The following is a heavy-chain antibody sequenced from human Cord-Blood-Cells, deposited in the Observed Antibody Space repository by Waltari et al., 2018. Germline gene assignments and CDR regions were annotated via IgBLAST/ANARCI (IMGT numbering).Heavy chain of an antibody. CDR3: TRHVIAAAGTDY. CDR1: GFTFSGSA. D-gene: IGHD6-13*01. Sequence: EVQLVESGGGLVQPGGSLKLSCAASGFTFSGSAMHWVRQASGKGLEWVGRIRSKANRYATAYAASVKGRFTISRDDSKNTAYLQMNSLKTEDTAVYYCTRHVIAAAGTDYWGQGTMVTVSS. J-gene: IGHJ4*02. V-gene: IGHV3-73*02. CDR2: IRSKANRYAT.